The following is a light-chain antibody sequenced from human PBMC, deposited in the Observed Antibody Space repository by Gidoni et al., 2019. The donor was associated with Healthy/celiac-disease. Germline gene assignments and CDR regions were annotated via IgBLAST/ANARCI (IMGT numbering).Light chain of an antibody. CDR1: QSISSW. CDR3: QQYNSPRYT. V-gene: IGKV1-5*01. Sequence: DIQMTHSPSTLSASVGDRVTITCRASQSISSWLAWYQQKPGKAPKLLIYDASSLESGVPSRFSGSGSGTEFTLTISSLQPDDFATYYCQQYNSPRYTFGQGTKLEIK. J-gene: IGKJ2*01. CDR2: DAS.